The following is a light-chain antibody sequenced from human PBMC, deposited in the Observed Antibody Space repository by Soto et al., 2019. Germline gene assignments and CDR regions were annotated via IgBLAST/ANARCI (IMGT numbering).Light chain of an antibody. V-gene: IGKV3-20*01. Sequence: EIVLTQSPGTLSLSPGERATLSCRASQSVGSSYLAWYQQKPGQAPRLLIYGASSRATGIPDKFSGSGSGTDFTLTISSLEPEDLAVYYCQQYGSSPPYTFGQGTKLEIK. CDR2: GAS. CDR3: QQYGSSPPYT. CDR1: QSVGSSY. J-gene: IGKJ2*01.